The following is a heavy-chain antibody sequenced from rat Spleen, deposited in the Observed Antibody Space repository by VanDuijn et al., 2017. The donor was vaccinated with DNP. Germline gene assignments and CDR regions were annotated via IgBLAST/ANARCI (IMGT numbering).Heavy chain of an antibody. Sequence: EVQLVESGGGLIPPGRSMKLSCAASGFTFSDYYMAWVRQAPKKGLEWVASISYEDTNTYYPDSVKGRFTISRDNAKSTLYLQMDSLRSEDTATYYCARHPSYGYNYVFAYWGQGTLVTVSS. CDR2: ISYEDTNT. D-gene: IGHD1-9*01. J-gene: IGHJ3*01. CDR1: GFTFSDYY. CDR3: ARHPSYGYNYVFAY. V-gene: IGHV5-22*01.